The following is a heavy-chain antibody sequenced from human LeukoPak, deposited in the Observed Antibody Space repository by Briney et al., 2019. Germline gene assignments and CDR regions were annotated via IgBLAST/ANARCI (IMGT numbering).Heavy chain of an antibody. J-gene: IGHJ3*02. CDR3: ARDRRGRDAFDI. CDR1: GFTFSSYG. V-gene: IGHV3-21*01. Sequence: GRSLRLSCAASGFTFSSYGMHWVRQAPGKGLEWVSSISSSSSYIYYADSVKGRFTISRDNAKNSLYLQVNSLRAEDTAVYYCARDRRGRDAFDIWGQGTMVTVSS. CDR2: ISSSSSYI.